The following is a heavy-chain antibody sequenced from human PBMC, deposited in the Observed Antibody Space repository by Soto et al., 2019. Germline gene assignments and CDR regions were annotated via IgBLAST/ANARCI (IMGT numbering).Heavy chain of an antibody. CDR1: GFTFSNYA. J-gene: IGHJ4*02. CDR3: VRSGDYRSGSYWYFFDY. CDR2: ISGSGGNI. D-gene: IGHD3-10*01. V-gene: IGHV3-21*01. Sequence: PGGSLRLSCAGSGFTFSNYAMSWVRQAPGKGLEWVSAISGSGGNIYYADSVKGRFTISRDNAKNSLYLQMNSLRAEDTAVYYCVRSGDYRSGSYWYFFDYWGQGALVTVSS.